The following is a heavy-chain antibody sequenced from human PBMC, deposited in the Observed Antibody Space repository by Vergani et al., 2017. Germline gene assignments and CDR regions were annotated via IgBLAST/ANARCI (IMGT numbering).Heavy chain of an antibody. Sequence: QVQLVQSGAEVKKPGSSVKVSCKASGGTFSSYAISWVRQAPGQRLEWMGGIIPIFGTANYAQKFQGRVTITADESTSTAYMELSSLRSEDTAVYYCASREITIFGVVIIRGYYYYGMDVWGQGTTVTVSS. CDR1: GGTFSSYA. CDR2: IIPIFGTA. J-gene: IGHJ6*02. CDR3: ASREITIFGVVIIRGYYYYGMDV. V-gene: IGHV1-69*01. D-gene: IGHD3-3*01.